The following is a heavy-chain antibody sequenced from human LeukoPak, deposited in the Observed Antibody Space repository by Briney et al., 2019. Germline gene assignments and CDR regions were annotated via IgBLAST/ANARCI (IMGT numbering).Heavy chain of an antibody. V-gene: IGHV4-59*08. CDR1: GGFISTYY. CDR3: ARYGSGAYALDV. CDR2: IHYSGTI. Sequence: KPSETLSLTCTVSGGFISTYYWTWTRQPPGKGLEWIAHIHYSGTIKYNPSLQSRVSMSVDTSKNQFSLRLSSVTAADTAVYYCARYGSGAYALDVWGERALVTVSS. D-gene: IGHD3-10*01. J-gene: IGHJ3*01.